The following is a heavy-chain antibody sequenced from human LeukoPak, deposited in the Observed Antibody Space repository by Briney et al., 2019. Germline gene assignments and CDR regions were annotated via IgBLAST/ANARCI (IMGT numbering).Heavy chain of an antibody. J-gene: IGHJ4*02. V-gene: IGHV4-30-2*01. CDR3: AIVVAHTLDY. Sequence: SETLSLTCAVSGGSISSGGYSWSWIRQPPGKGLEWIGYIYHSGSTYYNPSLKSRVTISVDRSKNQFSLKLSSVTAADTAVYYWAIVVAHTLDYWGQGTLVT. CDR1: GGSISSGGYS. CDR2: IYHSGST.